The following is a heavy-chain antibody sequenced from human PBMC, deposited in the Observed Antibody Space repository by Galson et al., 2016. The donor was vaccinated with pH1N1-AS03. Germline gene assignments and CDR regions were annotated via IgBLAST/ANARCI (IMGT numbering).Heavy chain of an antibody. CDR3: ATSMVRGSIRTALDY. Sequence: QSGAEVKKPGESLKISCKGSGYNLTDYWIGWVRQMPGEGLEWMGIIYPGDSDTRYSPSFRGQVTISADMSINTAYLQWSSLKASDTAMYYCATSMVRGSIRTALDYWGQGTLVTVSS. V-gene: IGHV5-51*01. CDR1: GYNLTDYW. D-gene: IGHD3-10*01. CDR2: IYPGDSDT. J-gene: IGHJ4*02.